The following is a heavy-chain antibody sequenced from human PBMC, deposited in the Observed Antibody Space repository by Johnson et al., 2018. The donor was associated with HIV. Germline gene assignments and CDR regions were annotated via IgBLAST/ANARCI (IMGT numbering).Heavy chain of an antibody. Sequence: QVQLVESGGGVVQPGGSLRLSCAASGFTFRSYAMHWVRQAPGKGLEWVGVISYDGSNKYYADSVKGRFTISRDNSKNTLYLQMNSLRAEDTAMYYCARDRILNGYDAFDIWGQGTMVTVSS. CDR2: ISYDGSNK. CDR3: ARDRILNGYDAFDI. V-gene: IGHV3-30*14. J-gene: IGHJ3*02. CDR1: GFTFRSYA. D-gene: IGHD3-9*01.